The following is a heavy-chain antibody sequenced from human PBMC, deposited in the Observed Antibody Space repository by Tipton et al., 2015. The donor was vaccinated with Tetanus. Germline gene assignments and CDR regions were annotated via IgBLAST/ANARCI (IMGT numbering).Heavy chain of an antibody. CDR3: ARRAGGALDH. CDR2: IYPDDSDT. Sequence: QSGPEVKKAGESLKISCQGSGHSFTKYWIAWVRQKPGQGLEWMGLIYPDDSDTRYSPSFQGQVTISADKSITTAYLQWSSLRASAPTMYHCARRAGGALDHWAQGTVATAPS. CDR1: GHSFTKYW. D-gene: IGHD6-13*01. V-gene: IGHV5-51*01. J-gene: IGHJ4*02.